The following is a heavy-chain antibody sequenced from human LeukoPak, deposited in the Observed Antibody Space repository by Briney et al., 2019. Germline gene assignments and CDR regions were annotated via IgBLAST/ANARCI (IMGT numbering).Heavy chain of an antibody. CDR2: IYHSEST. J-gene: IGHJ3*02. Sequence: PSETLSLTCTVSGGSISSYYWTWIRQPPGKGLEWIGYIYHSESTTYNPSLESRVTISAHTSKNQFSLRLNSVTAADTAVYYCARDAYTFGCGAFDIWGQGTMVAVSS. CDR3: ARDAYTFGCGAFDI. V-gene: IGHV4-59*01. D-gene: IGHD3-16*01. CDR1: GGSISSYY.